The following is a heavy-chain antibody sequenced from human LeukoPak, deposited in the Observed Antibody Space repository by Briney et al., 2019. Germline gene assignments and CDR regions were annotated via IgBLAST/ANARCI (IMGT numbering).Heavy chain of an antibody. V-gene: IGHV1-8*03. D-gene: IGHD6-13*01. CDR2: MNPNSGNT. CDR3: ARGRGSSWPGNY. CDR1: GYTFTSYD. J-gene: IGHJ4*02. Sequence: ASVKVSCKASGYTFTSYDINWVRHATGQGLEWMGWMNPNSGNTGYAQKFQGRVTITRNTSISTAYMELSSLRSEDTAVYYCARGRGSSWPGNYWGQGTLVTVSS.